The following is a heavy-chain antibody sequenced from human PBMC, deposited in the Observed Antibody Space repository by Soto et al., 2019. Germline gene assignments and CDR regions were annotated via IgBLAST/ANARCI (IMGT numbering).Heavy chain of an antibody. CDR3: VRGGGGGHFDS. CDR1: GFSFSDYY. Sequence: QIQLVESGGGLVKSGGSLRLSCAASGFSFSDYYMTWIRQAPGKGLDWLSYISPKSNYREYADSVKGRHTISRDNAKKSLSLQINSLRADDKGVYYCVRGGGGGHFDSWGQRTLVTVSS. D-gene: IGHD3-16*01. V-gene: IGHV3-11*05. CDR2: ISPKSNYR. J-gene: IGHJ4*02.